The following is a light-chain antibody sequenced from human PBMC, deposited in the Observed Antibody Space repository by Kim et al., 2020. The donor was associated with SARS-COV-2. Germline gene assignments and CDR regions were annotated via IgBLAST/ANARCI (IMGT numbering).Light chain of an antibody. J-gene: IGLJ3*02. CDR2: NDS. CDR3: QAWDNNNGV. Sequence: SLSPGQTARITCSGDRLGDKYASWYKQKPGQSPVLVIYNDSRRPSGIPERFSGSNSGNTATLTISGTQAIDEADYYCQAWDNNNGVFGGGTQLTVL. CDR1: RLGDKY. V-gene: IGLV3-1*01.